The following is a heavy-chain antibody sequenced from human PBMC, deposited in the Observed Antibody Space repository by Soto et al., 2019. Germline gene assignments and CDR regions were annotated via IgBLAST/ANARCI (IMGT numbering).Heavy chain of an antibody. CDR2: IRSKVNSYAT. V-gene: IGHV3-73*02. Sequence: EVHLVESGGGLVQPGGSLKLSCAASGFSFSDSAMHWVRQASGKGLEWVGRIRSKVNSYATVYAASVSGRFTISRDDSKNMAYLQMNSLKSEDTAVYYCTSSDVELLPDYWGQGTRVTVSS. D-gene: IGHD3-10*01. CDR3: TSSDVELLPDY. CDR1: GFSFSDSA. J-gene: IGHJ4*02.